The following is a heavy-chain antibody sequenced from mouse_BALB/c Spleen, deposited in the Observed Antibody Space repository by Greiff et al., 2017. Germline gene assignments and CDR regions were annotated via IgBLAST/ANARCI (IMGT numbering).Heavy chain of an antibody. CDR1: GYTFTSYW. CDR2: INPSNGRT. D-gene: IGHD2-3*01. V-gene: IGHV1S81*02. J-gene: IGHJ4*01. Sequence: QVQLQQPGAELVKPGASVKLSCKASGYTFTSYWMHWVKQRPGQGLEWIAEINPSNGRTNYNEKFKSKATLTVDKSSSTAYMQLSSLTSEDSAVYYCAIYDGYYYAMDYWGQGTSVTVSS. CDR3: AIYDGYYYAMDY.